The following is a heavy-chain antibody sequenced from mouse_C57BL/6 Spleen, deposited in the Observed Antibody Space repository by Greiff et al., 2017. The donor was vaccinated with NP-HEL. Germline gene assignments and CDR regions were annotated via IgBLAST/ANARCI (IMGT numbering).Heavy chain of an antibody. Sequence: QVHVKQPGAELVKPGASVKLSCKASGYTFTSYWMHWVKQRPGQGLEWIGMIHPNSGSTNYNEKFKSKATLTVDKSSSTAYMQLSSLTSEDSAVYYCATPPIITTVVAPTRDAMDYWGQGTSVTVSS. J-gene: IGHJ4*01. CDR2: IHPNSGST. D-gene: IGHD1-1*01. CDR1: GYTFTSYW. V-gene: IGHV1-64*01. CDR3: ATPPIITTVVAPTRDAMDY.